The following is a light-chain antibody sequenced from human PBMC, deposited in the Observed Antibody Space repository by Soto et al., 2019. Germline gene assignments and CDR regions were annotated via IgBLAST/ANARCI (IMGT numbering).Light chain of an antibody. CDR2: GAS. CDR1: QIFSRSN. CDR3: QQYGSSPYT. V-gene: IGKV3-20*01. Sequence: EIVLTQSPGTLSLSPGERPTLSCRASQIFSRSNLPCYSQKPGRAPRLLFYGASSRPTGIPDRFSGSGSGTDFTLTISRLEPEDFAVYYCQQYGSSPYTFGQGTKLEIK. J-gene: IGKJ2*01.